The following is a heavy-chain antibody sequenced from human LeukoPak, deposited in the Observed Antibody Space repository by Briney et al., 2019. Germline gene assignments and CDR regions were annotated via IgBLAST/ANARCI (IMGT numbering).Heavy chain of an antibody. Sequence: GGSLRLSCVVSGFTFTSHGMNWIRQAPGKGLEWVAFIQHDGSNKYHADSVKGRFTISRDDSKNTLYLQMNSLRAEDTAVYYCARDYCSSTSCYEGYDFWSGYYTGMFGYWGQGTLVTVSS. CDR2: IQHDGSNK. V-gene: IGHV3-30*02. CDR3: ARDYCSSTSCYEGYDFWSGYYTGMFGY. J-gene: IGHJ4*02. D-gene: IGHD3-3*01. CDR1: GFTFTSHG.